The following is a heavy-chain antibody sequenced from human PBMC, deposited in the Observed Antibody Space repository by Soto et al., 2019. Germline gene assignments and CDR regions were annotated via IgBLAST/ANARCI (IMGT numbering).Heavy chain of an antibody. CDR2: ISGSGAST. Sequence: EPQLLESGGGLGHPGGSLRLSCAASGFTFSSYAMSWVRQAPGKGLEWVAAISGSGASTYYAVSVKGRSTISRNNSKKTVDMQMDSLKADDTAVYYCAKFYCISTMCQAPPAKSPGGFETWGQGTLVTVSS. CDR1: GFTFSSYA. D-gene: IGHD2-2*01. CDR3: AKFYCISTMCQAPPAKSPGGFET. V-gene: IGHV3-23*01. J-gene: IGHJ3*02.